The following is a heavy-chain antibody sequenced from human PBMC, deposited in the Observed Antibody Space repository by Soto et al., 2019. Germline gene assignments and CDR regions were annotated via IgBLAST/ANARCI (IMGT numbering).Heavy chain of an antibody. CDR2: IYHSGST. CDR3: ARARGYSSGWYYFDY. Sequence: QVQLQESGPGLVKPSGTLSLTCAVSSGSISSSNWWSWVRQPPGKGLEWIGEIYHSGSTNYNPSLKRRVTISVDKSKNQFSLKLSSVTAADTAVYYCARARGYSSGWYYFDYWGQGTLVTVSS. V-gene: IGHV4-4*02. J-gene: IGHJ4*02. D-gene: IGHD6-19*01. CDR1: SGSISSSNW.